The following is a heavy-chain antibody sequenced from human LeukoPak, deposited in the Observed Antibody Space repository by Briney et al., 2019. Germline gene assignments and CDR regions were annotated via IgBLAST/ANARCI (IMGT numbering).Heavy chain of an antibody. D-gene: IGHD5-12*01. CDR2: INPSGGST. V-gene: IGHV1-46*01. J-gene: IGHJ4*02. Sequence: VASVRVSCKASGYTFTSYYMHWVRQAPGQGLEWMGIINPSGGSTNYAQKFQGRVTMTRDTSTNTVYMELSSLRSEDTAVYYCARGIEWLRYLEYWGQGTLVTVSS. CDR3: ARGIEWLRYLEY. CDR1: GYTFTSYY.